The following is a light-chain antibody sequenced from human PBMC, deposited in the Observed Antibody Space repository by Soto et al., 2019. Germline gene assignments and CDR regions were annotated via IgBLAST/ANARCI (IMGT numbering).Light chain of an antibody. J-gene: IGKJ1*01. Sequence: EIVMTQSPGTLSLSPGETATLSCRASQSVSSNYVAWFHQKPGQAPRLLIYGASSRATGVPDRFSASGSGTDFTLTISRLEPEDFAVYYCQQYGNSRTFGQGTKVDIK. CDR2: GAS. CDR3: QQYGNSRT. CDR1: QSVSSNY. V-gene: IGKV3-20*01.